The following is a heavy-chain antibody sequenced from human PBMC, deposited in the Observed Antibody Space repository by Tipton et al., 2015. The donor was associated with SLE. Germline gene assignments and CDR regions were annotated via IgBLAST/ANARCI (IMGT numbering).Heavy chain of an antibody. D-gene: IGHD5-12*01. CDR3: AKETTGYSGYGHYFDY. CDR1: GFTFSSYA. Sequence: SLRLSCAASGFTFSSYAMSWVRQAPGKGLEWVSAISGSGGSTYYADSVKGRFTISRDNSKNTLYLQMNSLGAEDTAVYYCAKETTGYSGYGHYFDYWGQGTLVTVSS. CDR2: ISGSGGST. J-gene: IGHJ4*02. V-gene: IGHV3-23*01.